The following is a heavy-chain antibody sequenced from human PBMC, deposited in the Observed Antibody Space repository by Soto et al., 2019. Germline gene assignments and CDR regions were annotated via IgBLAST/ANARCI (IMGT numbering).Heavy chain of an antibody. CDR3: ARRSDFGNFDY. Sequence: PSETLSLTCTVSGGSITSNNYYWCWIRQPPGKGLEWIGTTSYSGRTYYNPSLNSRVTISADTSNNQFSLKLTSVTAADTAIYYCARRSDFGNFDYWGQGTLVTVSS. CDR1: GGSITSNNYY. J-gene: IGHJ4*02. CDR2: TSYSGRT. D-gene: IGHD4-17*01. V-gene: IGHV4-39*01.